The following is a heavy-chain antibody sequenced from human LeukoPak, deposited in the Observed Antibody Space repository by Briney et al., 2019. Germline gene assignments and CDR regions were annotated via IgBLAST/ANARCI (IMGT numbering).Heavy chain of an antibody. D-gene: IGHD1-7*01. CDR3: ARGETGTTGYMDV. CDR2: ILPIFGTA. Sequence: ASVKVSCKASGGTFSSYAISWVRQAAGQGLEWMGGILPIFGTANYAQKFQGRVTITTDESTSTAYMELSSLRSEDTAVYYCARGETGTTGYMDVWGKGTTVTVSS. J-gene: IGHJ6*03. V-gene: IGHV1-69*05. CDR1: GGTFSSYA.